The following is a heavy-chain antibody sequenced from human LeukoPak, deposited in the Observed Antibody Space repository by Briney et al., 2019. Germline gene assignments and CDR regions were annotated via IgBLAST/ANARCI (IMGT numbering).Heavy chain of an antibody. CDR1: GGSISSGSYY. D-gene: IGHD3-9*01. CDR2: IYTSGST. V-gene: IGHV4-61*02. CDR3: ATYHPIRYGGAFDI. J-gene: IGHJ3*02. Sequence: PSQTLSLTCTASGGSISSGSYYWSWIRQPAGKGLEWIGRIYTSGSTNYNPSLKSRVTISVDTSKNQFSLKLSSVTAADTAVYYCATYHPIRYGGAFDIWGQGTMVTVSS.